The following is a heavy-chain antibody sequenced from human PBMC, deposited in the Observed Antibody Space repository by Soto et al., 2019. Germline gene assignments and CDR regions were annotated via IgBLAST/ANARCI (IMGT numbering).Heavy chain of an antibody. CDR1: GGSFSGYY. CDR2: INHSGST. CDR3: ASGGWGIRYYGMDG. V-gene: IGHV4-34*01. Sequence: SATLSLTCAVYGGSFSGYYWSWIRQPPGKGLEWIGEINHSGSTNYNPSLKSRVTISVDTSKNQFSLKLSSVTAADTAVYYGASGGWGIRYYGMDGCGQGTTVTVSS. J-gene: IGHJ6*02. D-gene: IGHD3-16*01.